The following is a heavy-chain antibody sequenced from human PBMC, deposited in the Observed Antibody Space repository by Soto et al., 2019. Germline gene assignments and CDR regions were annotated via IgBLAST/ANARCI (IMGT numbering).Heavy chain of an antibody. D-gene: IGHD6-13*01. CDR3: ASGEYSSSWSRFDP. V-gene: IGHV4-30-2*01. Sequence: QLQLQESGSGLVKPSQTQSLTCAVSGGSISSGGYSWSWIRQPPGKGLEWIGYIYHSGSTYYNPSLKSRVTISVDRFKNQFSLKLSSVTAADTAVYYCASGEYSSSWSRFDPWGQGTLVTVSS. J-gene: IGHJ5*02. CDR2: IYHSGST. CDR1: GGSISSGGYS.